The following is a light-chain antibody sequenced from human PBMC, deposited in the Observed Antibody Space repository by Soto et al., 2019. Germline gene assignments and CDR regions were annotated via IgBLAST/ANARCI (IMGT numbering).Light chain of an antibody. CDR2: DVS. J-gene: IGLJ2*01. V-gene: IGLV2-14*01. CDR3: SSYTRSSTFPVV. Sequence: QSVLTQPASVSGSPGQSITISCTGTSSDVGGYNYVSWYQQHPGKAPKLMIYDVSNRPSGVSNRFSGSKSGNAASLTISGLQAEDEADYYCSSYTRSSTFPVVFGGGTKVTVL. CDR1: SSDVGGYNY.